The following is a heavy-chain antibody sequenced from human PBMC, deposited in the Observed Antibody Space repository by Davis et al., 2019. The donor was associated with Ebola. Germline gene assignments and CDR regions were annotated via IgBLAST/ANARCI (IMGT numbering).Heavy chain of an antibody. Sequence: GESLKISCAASGFTFSSYTMHWVRQAPGKGLDWVALISYDGSNKYYADSVRGRFIISRDNSKDTVYLQMNSLRVEDTAVYYCARDRRENYMDVWGKGTTVTVSS. CDR1: GFTFSSYT. D-gene: IGHD5-24*01. CDR2: ISYDGSNK. V-gene: IGHV3-30*14. J-gene: IGHJ6*03. CDR3: ARDRRENYMDV.